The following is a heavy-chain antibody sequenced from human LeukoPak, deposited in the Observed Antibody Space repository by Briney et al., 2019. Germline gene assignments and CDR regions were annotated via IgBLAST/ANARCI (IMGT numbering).Heavy chain of an antibody. D-gene: IGHD4-17*01. V-gene: IGHV3-33*06. CDR3: AKDFAGDRDY. CDR1: GFVFSTYG. Sequence: GGSLRLSCAASGFVFSTYGMHWVRQAPGKGLEWVAVIWDDGSNQYYVDSVRGRFTISRDNSKNTLYLQMNSLRAEDTAVYYCAKDFAGDRDYWGQGTLVTVSS. CDR2: IWDDGSNQ. J-gene: IGHJ4*02.